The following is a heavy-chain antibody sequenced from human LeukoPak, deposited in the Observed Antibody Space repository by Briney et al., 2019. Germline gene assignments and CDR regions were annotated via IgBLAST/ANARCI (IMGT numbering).Heavy chain of an antibody. V-gene: IGHV3-74*01. D-gene: IGHD1-26*01. J-gene: IGHJ4*02. CDR2: INSDGGTT. CDR1: GFTFSSYW. CDR3: AISRYSGTSLDY. Sequence: GGSLRLSCAASGFTFSSYWMHWVRQAPGKGLVWVSRINSDGGTTTYADSVKGRFTISRDNAKSTLYLQMNSLGIEDTAVYYCAISRYSGTSLDYWGQGSLVTVPS.